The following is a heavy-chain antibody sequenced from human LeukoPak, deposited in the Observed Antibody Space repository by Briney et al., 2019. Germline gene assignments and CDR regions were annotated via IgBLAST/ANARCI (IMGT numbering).Heavy chain of an antibody. D-gene: IGHD2-2*01. V-gene: IGHV3-23*01. CDR1: EFTFSSYV. CDR3: ASRYCSSTSCYPAYFQH. J-gene: IGHJ1*01. CDR2: ISGSGGST. Sequence: GGSLRLSCAASEFTFSSYVMIWVRQAPGKGLEWVSVISGSGGSTYYADSVKGRFTISRDNSKNTLYLQMNSLRAEDTAVYYCASRYCSSTSCYPAYFQHWGQGTLVTVSS.